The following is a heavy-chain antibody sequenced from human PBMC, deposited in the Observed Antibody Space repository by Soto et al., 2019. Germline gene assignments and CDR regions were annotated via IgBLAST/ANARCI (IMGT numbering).Heavy chain of an antibody. CDR2: ISSTTNYI. CDR1: GFTFTRYS. J-gene: IGHJ4*02. Sequence: GSLRLSCSASGFTFTRYSMNWVRQAPGKGLEWVSSISSTTNYIYYGDSMKGRFTISRDNAKNSLYLEMNSLRAEDTAVYYCARESEDLTSNFDYWGQGTLVTVSS. CDR3: ARESEDLTSNFDY. V-gene: IGHV3-21*06.